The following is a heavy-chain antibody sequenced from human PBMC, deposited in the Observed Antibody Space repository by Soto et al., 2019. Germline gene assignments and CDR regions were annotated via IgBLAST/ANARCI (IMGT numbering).Heavy chain of an antibody. Sequence: VASVKVSCKASGYTFTNYYMHWVRQAPGQGFEWLGRISPKSRGTNYAQKFQGRVTMTWDTSLKTAYMELSSLISEDTAVYYCARPPGYISDWHYFDLWGQGTLVTVSS. CDR3: ARPPGYISDWHYFDL. CDR1: GYTFTNYY. V-gene: IGHV1-2*02. CDR2: ISPKSRGT. J-gene: IGHJ4*02. D-gene: IGHD2-21*02.